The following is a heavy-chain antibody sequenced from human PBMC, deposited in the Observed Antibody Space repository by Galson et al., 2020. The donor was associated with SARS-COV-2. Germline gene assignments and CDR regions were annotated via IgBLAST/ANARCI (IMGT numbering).Heavy chain of an antibody. CDR3: ARVLLWFGSQYYFDY. V-gene: IGHV4-39*07. D-gene: IGHD3-10*01. CDR1: GGSISSRSYY. CDR2: IYYGGST. J-gene: IGHJ4*02. Sequence: SETLSLTCTVSGGSISSRSYYWGWIRQPPGKGLELIGSIYYGGSTYYNPSRESRVTISVDTSKNQFSLRLTSVTAADTAVYYCARVLLWFGSQYYFDYWGQGTLVTVSS.